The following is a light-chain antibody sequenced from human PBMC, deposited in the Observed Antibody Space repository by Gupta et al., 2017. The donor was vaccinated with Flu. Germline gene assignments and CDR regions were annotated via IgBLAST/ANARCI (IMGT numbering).Light chain of an antibody. CDR1: QSLLHANGRNY. CDR3: MQALQLPLT. Sequence: IVLTQSPLSLPVTPGEPASISCRSSQSLLHANGRNYLHWFLQKPGQSPQLLIYLGSERASGVSARFCATGSGTDFTLKITKMGSEDVGVYYCMQALQLPLTFGEGTEVQIK. J-gene: IGKJ4*01. V-gene: IGKV2-28*01. CDR2: LGS.